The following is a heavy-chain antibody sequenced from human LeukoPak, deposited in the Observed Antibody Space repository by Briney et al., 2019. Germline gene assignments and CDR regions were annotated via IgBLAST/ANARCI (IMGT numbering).Heavy chain of an antibody. CDR3: ARDPKSIVGATGDY. CDR1: RFTFSSYA. Sequence: GSLRLSCAASRFTFSSYAMRWVRQAPGKGLEWVSPINGSVGSTSYADSVKGRFTISRDNSKNTLYLQMNSLRAEDTAVYYCARDPKSIVGATGDYWGQGTLVTVSS. J-gene: IGHJ4*02. V-gene: IGHV3-23*01. D-gene: IGHD1-26*01. CDR2: INGSVGST.